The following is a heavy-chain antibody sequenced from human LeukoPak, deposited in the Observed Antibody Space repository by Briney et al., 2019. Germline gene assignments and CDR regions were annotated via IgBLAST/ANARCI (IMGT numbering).Heavy chain of an antibody. J-gene: IGHJ4*02. D-gene: IGHD3-22*01. V-gene: IGHV3-23*01. CDR2: ISGSGGST. CDR1: GFTFSSDA. CDR3: AKDLIYYDSSGYYPPPFDY. Sequence: QTGGSLRLSCAASGFTFSSDAMSWVRQAPGKGLDWVSAISGSGGSTYYADSVKGRFTISRDNSKNTLYLQMNSLSAEDTAVYYCAKDLIYYDSSGYYPPPFDYWGQGTLVTVSS.